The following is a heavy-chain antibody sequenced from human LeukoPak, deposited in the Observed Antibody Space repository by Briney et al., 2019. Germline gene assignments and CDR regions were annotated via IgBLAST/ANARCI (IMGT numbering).Heavy chain of an antibody. J-gene: IGHJ4*02. D-gene: IGHD3-22*01. CDR2: IYHSGST. CDR3: ARDRPYDSSGGGFDY. CDR1: GYSISSGYY. V-gene: IGHV4-38-2*02. Sequence: PSETLSLTCTVSGYSISSGYYWGWIRQPPGKGLEWIGNIYHSGSTYYNPSLKSRVTISVDTSKNQFSLKLSSVTAADTAVYYCARDRPYDSSGGGFDYWGQGTLVTVSS.